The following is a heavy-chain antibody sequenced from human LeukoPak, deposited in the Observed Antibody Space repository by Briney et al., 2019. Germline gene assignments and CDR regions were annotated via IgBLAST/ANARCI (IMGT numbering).Heavy chain of an antibody. CDR3: ARGPRCSGGSCYSRGMGV. D-gene: IGHD2-15*01. CDR2: INHSGST. Sequence: SETLSLTCAVYGGSFSGYYWSWIRQPPGKGLEWIGEINHSGSTNYNPSLKSRVTISVDTSKNQFSLKLSSVTAADTAVYYCARGPRCSGGSCYSRGMGVWGQGTTVTVSS. J-gene: IGHJ6*02. V-gene: IGHV4-34*01. CDR1: GGSFSGYY.